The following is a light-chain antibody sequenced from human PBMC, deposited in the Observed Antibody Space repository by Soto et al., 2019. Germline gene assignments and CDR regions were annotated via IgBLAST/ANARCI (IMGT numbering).Light chain of an antibody. CDR2: GAS. J-gene: IGKJ5*01. Sequence: EIVLTQSPGTLSLSPGDTANLSCRASQSLSSSYLAWYQQRPGQAPRLLIYGASSRATGIPDRFSGSGSGTDFTLPISRLDPEDFAVYYCQQYGGSMTFGQGTRLEIE. V-gene: IGKV3-20*01. CDR1: QSLSSSY. CDR3: QQYGGSMT.